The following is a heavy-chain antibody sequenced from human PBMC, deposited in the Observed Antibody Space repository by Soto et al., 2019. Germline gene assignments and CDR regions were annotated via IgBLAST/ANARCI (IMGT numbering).Heavy chain of an antibody. CDR2: INWNGGDT. CDR1: GFTFDDYG. CDR3: ARFGYGGYHFDY. J-gene: IGHJ4*02. V-gene: IGHV3-20*01. Sequence: PGGSLRLSCAASGFTFDDYGMSWVRQAPGKGLEWVSGINWNGGDTGYADSVKGRFTISRDNAKNSLYLQMNSLRAEDTALYHCARFGYGGYHFDYWGQGTLVTVSS. D-gene: IGHD4-17*01.